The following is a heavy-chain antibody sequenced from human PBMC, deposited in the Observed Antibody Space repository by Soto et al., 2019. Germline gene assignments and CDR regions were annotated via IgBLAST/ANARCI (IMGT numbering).Heavy chain of an antibody. CDR3: ARSSVTGPESLQH. CDR1: GVSVNSYY. V-gene: IGHV4-4*07. CDR2: VFTTGST. Sequence: SETLSLTCTVSGVSVNSYYWSWVRQPPGEGLEWIGHVFTTGSTKFNPSLKSRVTMSVDPSKNQFSLKLTSVTAADTALYYCARSSVTGPESLQHWGPGTLVTVTS. J-gene: IGHJ1*01. D-gene: IGHD2-21*02.